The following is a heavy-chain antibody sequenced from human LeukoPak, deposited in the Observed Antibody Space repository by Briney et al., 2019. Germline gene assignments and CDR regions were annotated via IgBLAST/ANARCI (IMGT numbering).Heavy chain of an antibody. CDR2: MHTSGST. CDR3: ARRAPYSSSWYNYYYYMDV. J-gene: IGHJ6*03. V-gene: IGHV4-61*09. CDR1: GGSISSGSYC. Sequence: PSQTLSLTCTVSGGSISSGSYCWSWIRKPAGKGLEWIGHMHTSGSTNYNPSLKSRVTISVDTSKNQFSLKLSSVTAADTAVYYCARRAPYSSSWYNYYYYMDVWGKGTTVTISS. D-gene: IGHD6-13*01.